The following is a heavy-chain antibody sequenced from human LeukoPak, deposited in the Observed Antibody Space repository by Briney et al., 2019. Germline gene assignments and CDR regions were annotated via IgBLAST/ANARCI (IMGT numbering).Heavy chain of an antibody. CDR2: IYYSKNT. CDR1: GGSISSSSAY. Sequence: PSETLSLTCTVSGGSISSSSAYCGWIRQPPGKGLEWIGSIYYSKNTYYNPSLKRRVTISADTSKNQFSLTLGSVSATDTAVYYCVSPRGFSYGYFDYWGQGTLVTVSS. J-gene: IGHJ4*02. V-gene: IGHV4-39*01. CDR3: VSPRGFSYGYFDY. D-gene: IGHD5-18*01.